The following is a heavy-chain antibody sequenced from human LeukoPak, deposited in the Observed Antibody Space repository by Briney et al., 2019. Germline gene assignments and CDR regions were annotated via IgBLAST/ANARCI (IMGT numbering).Heavy chain of an antibody. J-gene: IGHJ6*03. V-gene: IGHV4-61*02. CDR1: GGSISSGSYY. CDR2: INTSGNT. D-gene: IGHD6-19*01. Sequence: SETLSLTRTVSGGSISSGSYYWTWIRQPAGEGLEWIGGINTSGNTNYTPSLKIRVNLSVDTSKNQFSLKLRSVTAADTAVYYCAGGGRVAVAGTGYYYYYMHVWGKGTTVTVSS. CDR3: AGGGRVAVAGTGYYYYYMHV.